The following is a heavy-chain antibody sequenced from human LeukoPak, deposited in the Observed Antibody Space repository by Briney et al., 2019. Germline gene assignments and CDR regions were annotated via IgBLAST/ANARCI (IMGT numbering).Heavy chain of an antibody. D-gene: IGHD2-21*01. CDR1: GYSFTDYY. CDR2: INLNNGDI. V-gene: IGHV1-2*02. CDR3: ARADRLHGGPYLIGP. J-gene: IGHJ5*02. Sequence: ASVKPSCKASGYSFTDYYMHWVRQAPGQGLEWMGWINLNNGDIKSAQKFQGRVTMTRDTSITTVYMKVSWLTSDDTAIYYCARADRLHGGPYLIGPWGQGTLVTVSS.